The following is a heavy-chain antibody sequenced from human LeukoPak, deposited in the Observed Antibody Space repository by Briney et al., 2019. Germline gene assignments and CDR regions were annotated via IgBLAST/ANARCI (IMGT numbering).Heavy chain of an antibody. V-gene: IGHV3-23*01. Sequence: GGSLRLSCAASGFTFSSYAMSWVRQAPGKGLEWVSAISGSGGSTYYADSVEGRFTISRDNSKNTLYLQMNSLRAEDTAVYYCAKGHYYDSSGYPEYFQHWGQGTLVTVSS. D-gene: IGHD3-22*01. J-gene: IGHJ1*01. CDR1: GFTFSSYA. CDR2: ISGSGGST. CDR3: AKGHYYDSSGYPEYFQH.